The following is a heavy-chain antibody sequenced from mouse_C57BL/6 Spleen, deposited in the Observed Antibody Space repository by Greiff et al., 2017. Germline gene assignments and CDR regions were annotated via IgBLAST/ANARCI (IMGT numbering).Heavy chain of an antibody. CDR3: ARWDYYGSSSDY. Sequence: VKLQQPGAELVKPGASVKLSCKASGYTFTSYWMHWVKQRPGQGLEWIGMIHPNSGSTNYNEKFKSKATLTVDKSSSTAYMQLSSLTSEDSAVYYCARWDYYGSSSDYWGQGTTLTVSS. V-gene: IGHV1-64*01. CDR1: GYTFTSYW. D-gene: IGHD1-1*01. CDR2: IHPNSGST. J-gene: IGHJ2*01.